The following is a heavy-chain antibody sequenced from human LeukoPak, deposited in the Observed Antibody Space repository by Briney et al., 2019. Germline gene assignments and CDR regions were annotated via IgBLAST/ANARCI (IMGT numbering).Heavy chain of an antibody. CDR1: GFTFSSYS. V-gene: IGHV3-48*02. J-gene: IGHJ4*02. D-gene: IGHD3-22*01. CDR3: AREGDWGYYLYYFDY. Sequence: GGSLRLSCAASGFTFSSYSMNWVRQAPGKGLEWVSYISSSSSTIYYADSVKGRFTISRDNAKNSLYLQMNSLRDEDTAVYYCAREGDWGYYLYYFDYWGQGTLVTVPS. CDR2: ISSSSSTI.